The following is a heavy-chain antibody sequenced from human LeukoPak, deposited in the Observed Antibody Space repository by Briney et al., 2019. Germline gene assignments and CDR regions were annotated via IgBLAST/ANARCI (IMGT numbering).Heavy chain of an antibody. V-gene: IGHV4-59*08. Sequence: SETLSLTCTVSGGSISGYYWSWIRQPPGKGLEGIGYIYYSGSTDSNPSLKSRVTISVDTSKNQFSLKLSSVTAADTAVYYCARGARAGYNLEPFDYWGQGTLVTVSS. J-gene: IGHJ4*02. CDR3: ARGARAGYNLEPFDY. CDR2: IYYSGST. CDR1: GGSISGYY. D-gene: IGHD5-24*01.